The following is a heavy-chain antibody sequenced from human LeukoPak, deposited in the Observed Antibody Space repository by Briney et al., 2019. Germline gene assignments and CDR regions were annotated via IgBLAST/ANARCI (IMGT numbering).Heavy chain of an antibody. V-gene: IGHV3-7*01. CDR2: IKPDGSDS. Sequence: GGSLRLSCAASGFTFSAFWMSWVRQGPGKGLEWVASIKPDGSDSHHVDSVMGRFTISRDNAKNLLYLQMNCLSAEDTAVYYCARLFGGVTTFDYWGQGALVTVSS. CDR3: ARLFGGVTTFDY. CDR1: GFTFSAFW. D-gene: IGHD4-17*01. J-gene: IGHJ4*02.